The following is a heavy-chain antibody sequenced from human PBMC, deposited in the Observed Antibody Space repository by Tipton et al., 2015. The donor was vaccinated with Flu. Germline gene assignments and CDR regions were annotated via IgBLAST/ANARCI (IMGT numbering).Heavy chain of an antibody. CDR3: AIAIHKTKIPGANFAYGIDV. D-gene: IGHD1-26*01. V-gene: IGHV1-46*01. Sequence: LVQSGAEVKKPGASVKVSCKASGYTFSSYYVHWVRQAPGQGLEWMGTISPSGGATGNAQRFQGRDTMTRDTSTSTFYMDLSSLRYDDTAVDFCAIAIHKTKIPGANFAYGIDVWGQGTTVTVSS. J-gene: IGHJ6*02. CDR1: GYTFSSYY. CDR2: ISPSGGAT.